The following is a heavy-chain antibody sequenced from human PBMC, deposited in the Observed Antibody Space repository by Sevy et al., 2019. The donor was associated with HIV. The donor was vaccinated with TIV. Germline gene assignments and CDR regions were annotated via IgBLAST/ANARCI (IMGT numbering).Heavy chain of an antibody. V-gene: IGHV3-11*01. Sequence: GGSLRLSCAASGFTFSDDYMSWIRQAPGKGLEWVSYISSSGSSIYYADSVKGRFTISRDNAKNSLYLQMNSLRAEDTAVYYCARSGRSGAPCAYAWGQGTLVTVSS. J-gene: IGHJ5*02. D-gene: IGHD2-15*01. CDR1: GFTFSDDY. CDR2: ISSSGSSI. CDR3: ARSGRSGAPCAYA.